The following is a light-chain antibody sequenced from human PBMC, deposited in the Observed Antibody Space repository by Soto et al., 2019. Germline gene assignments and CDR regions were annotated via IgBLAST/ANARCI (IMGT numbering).Light chain of an antibody. CDR1: QSVRSN. CDR3: QQYSNWPQS. J-gene: IGKJ2*03. Sequence: EIVMTQSPATLSVSPGERATLSCRASQSVRSNLAWYQQKPGQAPRLLIYGASTRATGIPARFSGSGSETEFTLTISSLQSEDFAVYHCQQYSNWPQSFGQGTKVEIK. V-gene: IGKV3-15*01. CDR2: GAS.